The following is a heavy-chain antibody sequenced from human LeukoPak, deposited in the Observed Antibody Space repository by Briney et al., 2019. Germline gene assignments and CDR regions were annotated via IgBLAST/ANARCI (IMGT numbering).Heavy chain of an antibody. J-gene: IGHJ4*02. Sequence: PSETLSLTCTVSGGSISNYFWSWVRQPPGKGLEWIGYIYYSGATNYSPSLRSRLTISVDTSKDQLYMTLNSVTAADTAVYYCARMGATTPHPANPDYWGQGTLVTVSS. CDR3: ARMGATTPHPANPDY. CDR2: IYYSGAT. CDR1: GGSISNYF. D-gene: IGHD1-1*01. V-gene: IGHV4-59*01.